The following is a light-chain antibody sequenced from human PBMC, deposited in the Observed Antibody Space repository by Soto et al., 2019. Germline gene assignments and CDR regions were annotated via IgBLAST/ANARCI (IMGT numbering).Light chain of an antibody. V-gene: IGLV2-14*01. CDR3: SSYGGSNNYV. CDR2: EVS. Sequence: QSVLTQPASVSGSPGQSITISCTGTSSDVGGYKYVSWYQQHPGKAPKLMIYEVSNRPSGVSNRFSGSKSGNTASLTISGLQAEDEADYYCSSYGGSNNYVFGTGTKVTVL. J-gene: IGLJ1*01. CDR1: SSDVGGYKY.